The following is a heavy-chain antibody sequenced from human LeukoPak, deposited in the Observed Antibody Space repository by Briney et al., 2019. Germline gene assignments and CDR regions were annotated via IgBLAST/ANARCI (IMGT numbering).Heavy chain of an antibody. V-gene: IGHV1-46*01. J-gene: IGHJ4*02. D-gene: IGHD5-24*01. CDR2: INPSGGST. CDR1: GYTFSGAY. Sequence: GASVKVSCKASGYTFSGAYMHWVRQAPGQGLEWMGIINPSGGSTSYAQKFQGRVTMTRDMSTSTVYMELSSLRSEDTAVYYCARVKDGYNYLIDYWGQGTLVTVSS. CDR3: ARVKDGYNYLIDY.